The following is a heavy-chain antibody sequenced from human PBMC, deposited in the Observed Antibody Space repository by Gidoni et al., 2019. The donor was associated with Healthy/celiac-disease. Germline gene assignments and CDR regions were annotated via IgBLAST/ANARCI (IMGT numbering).Heavy chain of an antibody. CDR2: ISGSGGST. CDR3: AKAPGIAAAGHFDY. V-gene: IGHV3-23*01. D-gene: IGHD6-13*01. CDR1: GVTCSSYA. Sequence: EVQLLECGGGLLQPGGSLRLSFAASGVTCSSYAMSWVRQAPGKGLEWVSAISGSGGSTYYADSVKGRFTISRDKSKSTLYLQMNSLRAEDTAVYYCAKAPGIAAAGHFDYWGQGTLVTVSS. J-gene: IGHJ4*02.